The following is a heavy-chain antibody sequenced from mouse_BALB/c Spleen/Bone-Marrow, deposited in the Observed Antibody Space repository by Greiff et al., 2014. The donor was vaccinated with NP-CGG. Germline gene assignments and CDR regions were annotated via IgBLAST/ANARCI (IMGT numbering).Heavy chain of an antibody. J-gene: IGHJ2*01. CDR1: GYSFTDSN. CDR3: AKKDYGSSSFDY. Sequence: VQLQQSGPELEKPGASVKISCKASGYSFTDSNMNWVKQSNGKNLEWIGNIDPYYGGTSYSQKFKGKATLTVDKSSSTAYMQLRNLTSEDSAVYYCAKKDYGSSSFDYWGQGTTLTVSS. V-gene: IGHV1-39*01. D-gene: IGHD1-1*01. CDR2: IDPYYGGT.